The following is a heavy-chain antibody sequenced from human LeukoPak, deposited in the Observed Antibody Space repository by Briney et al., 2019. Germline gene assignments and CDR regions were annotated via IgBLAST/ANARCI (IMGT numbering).Heavy chain of an antibody. CDR3: ARRGSYLDY. J-gene: IGHJ4*02. D-gene: IGHD1-26*01. Sequence: GGALRLSCAASGFTIRGHWMYWIRQSPGKGLEWVANIKQDGSETYYVDSGKGRFTISRDNAKNSLFLQMNSLRAEDTAVYYCARRGSYLDYWGQGTLVTVSS. CDR2: IKQDGSET. CDR1: GFTIRGHW. V-gene: IGHV3-7*01.